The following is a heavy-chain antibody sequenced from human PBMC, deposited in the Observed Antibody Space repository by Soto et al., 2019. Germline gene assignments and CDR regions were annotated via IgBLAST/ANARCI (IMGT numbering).Heavy chain of an antibody. J-gene: IGHJ4*02. CDR1: GFTFSSYS. V-gene: IGHV3-21*01. Sequence: GGSLRLSCAASGFTFSSYSMNWVRQAPGKGLEWVSSISSSSSYIYYADSVKGRFTISRDNAKNSLYLQMNSLRAEDTAVYYCANRCSGGSCYQPETFDYWGQGTLVTVSS. CDR2: ISSSSSYI. CDR3: ANRCSGGSCYQPETFDY. D-gene: IGHD2-15*01.